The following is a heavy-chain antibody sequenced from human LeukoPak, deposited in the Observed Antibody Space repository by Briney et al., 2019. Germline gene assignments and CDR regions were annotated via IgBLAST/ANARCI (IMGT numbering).Heavy chain of an antibody. D-gene: IGHD2-2*01. Sequence: PGGSLRLSCAASGFTFSSYGMHWVRQAPGKGLKWVAVISYDGSNKYYADSVKGRFTISRDNSKNTLYLQMNSLRAEDTAVYYCAKDLGDIVVVPAAIVSGAFDIWGQGTMVTVSS. CDR3: AKDLGDIVVVPAAIVSGAFDI. J-gene: IGHJ3*02. CDR2: ISYDGSNK. CDR1: GFTFSSYG. V-gene: IGHV3-30*18.